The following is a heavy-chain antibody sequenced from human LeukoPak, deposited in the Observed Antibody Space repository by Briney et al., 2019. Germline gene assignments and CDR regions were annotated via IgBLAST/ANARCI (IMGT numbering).Heavy chain of an antibody. CDR2: INHSGST. CDR3: ARGLPYYDSSGYYSYYFDY. CDR1: GGSFSGYY. V-gene: IGHV4-34*01. D-gene: IGHD3-22*01. Sequence: SETLSLTCAVYGGSFSGYYWSWIRQPPGKGLEWIGEINHSGSTNYNPSLKSRVTISVDTSKNQFSLKLSSVTAADTAVYYFARGLPYYDSSGYYSYYFDYWGQGTLVTVSS. J-gene: IGHJ4*02.